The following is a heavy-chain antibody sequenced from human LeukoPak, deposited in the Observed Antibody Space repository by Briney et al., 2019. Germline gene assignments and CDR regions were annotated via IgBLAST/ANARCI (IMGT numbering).Heavy chain of an antibody. J-gene: IGHJ6*03. D-gene: IGHD3-9*01. Sequence: PSGTLSLTCAVYGGSFSGYYWSWIRQPPGKGLEWIGEINHSGSTNYNPSLKSRVTISVDTSKNQFSLKLSSVTAADTAVYYCARGPRYFDWLLHYYYMDVWGKGTTVAVSS. CDR1: GGSFSGYY. V-gene: IGHV4-34*01. CDR3: ARGPRYFDWLLHYYYMDV. CDR2: INHSGST.